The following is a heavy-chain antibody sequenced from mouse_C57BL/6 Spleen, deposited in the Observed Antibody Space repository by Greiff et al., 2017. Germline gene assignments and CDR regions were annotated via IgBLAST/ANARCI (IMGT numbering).Heavy chain of an antibody. CDR1: GYTFTSYW. J-gene: IGHJ1*03. Sequence: QVQLQQPGTELVKPGASVKLSCKASGYTFTSYWMHWVKQRPGQGLEWIGNINPSNGGTNYNEKFKSKATLTVDKSSSTAYMQLSSLTSEDSAVYYGASSPLITTVVASDFDVWGTGTTVTVSS. V-gene: IGHV1-53*01. CDR3: ASSPLITTVVASDFDV. CDR2: INPSNGGT. D-gene: IGHD1-1*01.